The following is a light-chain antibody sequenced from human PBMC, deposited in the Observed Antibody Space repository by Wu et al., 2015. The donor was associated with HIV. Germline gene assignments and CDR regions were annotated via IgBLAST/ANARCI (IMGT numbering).Light chain of an antibody. CDR3: QQRANWPLT. Sequence: VLTQSPRILSLSPGDRATLSCKASESLTTSHSYLAWLQLRPGQRPRLLIKDASNRASGIPDRFSGGGSGTDFTLTISSLEPEDFAVYYCQQRANWPLTFGGGTRLEIK. CDR1: ESLTTSHSY. CDR2: DAS. J-gene: IGKJ4*01. V-gene: IGKV3-11*01.